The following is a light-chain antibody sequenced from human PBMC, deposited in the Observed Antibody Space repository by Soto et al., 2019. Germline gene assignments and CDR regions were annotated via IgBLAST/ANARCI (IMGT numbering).Light chain of an antibody. J-gene: IGKJ4*01. CDR2: DAS. V-gene: IGKV3-11*01. CDR3: QQSSNWPLT. Sequence: EIVLTQSPATLSLSPGERATLSCRASQSVSSDLSWYQQKPGQAPRLLIYDASNRATGIPARFSGSGSGTDITLTTSSLEPEDFAVYYCQQSSNWPLTFGVGTKVEIK. CDR1: QSVSSD.